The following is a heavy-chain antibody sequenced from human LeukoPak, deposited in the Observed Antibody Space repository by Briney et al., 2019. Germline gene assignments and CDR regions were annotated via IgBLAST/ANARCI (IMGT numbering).Heavy chain of an antibody. Sequence: GASVKVSCKASGYTXTSYGISGVRQAPGQGLEWMGWISAYNGNTNYAQKLQGRVTMTTDTSTSTAYMELRSLRSDDTAVYYCARDAALVVPAVTYYYYYGMDVWGQGTTVTVSS. CDR1: GYTXTSYG. D-gene: IGHD2-2*01. V-gene: IGHV1-18*01. J-gene: IGHJ6*02. CDR2: ISAYNGNT. CDR3: ARDAALVVPAVTYYYYYGMDV.